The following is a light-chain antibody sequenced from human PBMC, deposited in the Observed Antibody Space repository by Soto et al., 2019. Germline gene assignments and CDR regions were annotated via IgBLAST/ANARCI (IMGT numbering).Light chain of an antibody. CDR3: QKLNAYPPWT. V-gene: IGKV1-5*01. CDR1: QSISSW. J-gene: IGKJ1*01. Sequence: DIQMTQSPSTLSASVGDRVTITCRASQSISSWLAWYQQKPGRAPKLLIFGASTLQSGVPSRFSGSGSGTDFTLTISSLQPEDFATYFCQKLNAYPPWTFGQGTKVDNK. CDR2: GAS.